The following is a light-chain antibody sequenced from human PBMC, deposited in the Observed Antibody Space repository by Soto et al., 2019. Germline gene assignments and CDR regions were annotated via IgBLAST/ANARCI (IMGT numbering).Light chain of an antibody. CDR3: CSYAGSSTVV. J-gene: IGLJ2*01. V-gene: IGLV2-23*01. Sequence: QSALTQPASVSGSPGQSITSSCTGTSSGVGSYNLVSWYQQHPGKAPKLMIYEGSKRPSGVSNRFSGSKSGNTASLTISGLQAEDEADYYCCSYAGSSTVVFGGGTKLTVL. CDR1: SSGVGSYNL. CDR2: EGS.